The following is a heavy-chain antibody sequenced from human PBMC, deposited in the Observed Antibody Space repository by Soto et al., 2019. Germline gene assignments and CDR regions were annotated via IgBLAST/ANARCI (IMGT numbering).Heavy chain of an antibody. J-gene: IGHJ3*02. CDR3: ARHRSYDSSGYYYVGAFDI. Sequence: SETLSLTCTVSGGSISSGDYYWSWIRQPPGKGLEWIGYIYYSGSTYYNPSLKSQVTISVDTSKNQFSLKLSSVTAADTAVYYCARHRSYDSSGYYYVGAFDIWGQGTMVT. CDR2: IYYSGST. D-gene: IGHD3-22*01. V-gene: IGHV4-30-4*01. CDR1: GGSISSGDYY.